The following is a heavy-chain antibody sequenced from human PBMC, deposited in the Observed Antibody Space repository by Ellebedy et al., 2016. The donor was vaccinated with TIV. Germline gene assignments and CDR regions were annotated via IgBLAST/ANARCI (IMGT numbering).Heavy chain of an antibody. CDR1: GFISTTFW. J-gene: IGHJ4*02. V-gene: IGHV3-7*04. D-gene: IGHD1/OR15-1a*01. CDR3: ARENWYNDY. Sequence: PGGSLRLSCAASGFISTTFWMSRVPQAPGKGREWVGNINQAGREKCYGDSVKGGFTISRDNAKNSVYLQMNSLRAEDTAVYYCARENWYNDYWGQGTLVTVSS. CDR2: INQAGREK.